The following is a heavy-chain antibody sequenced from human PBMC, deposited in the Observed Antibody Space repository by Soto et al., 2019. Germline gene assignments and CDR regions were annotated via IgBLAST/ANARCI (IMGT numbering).Heavy chain of an antibody. CDR2: IYPGDSDT. J-gene: IGHJ6*02. D-gene: IGHD6-6*01. CDR3: ARQGSSSSMYYYYGMDV. CDR1: GYSFTSYW. Sequence: GASLKISCKGSGYSFTSYWICWVRQMPGKGLEWMGIIYPGDSDTRYSPSFQGQVTISADKSISTAYLQWSSLKASDTALSYCARQGSSSSMYYYYGMDVWGQGTTVTVSS. V-gene: IGHV5-51*01.